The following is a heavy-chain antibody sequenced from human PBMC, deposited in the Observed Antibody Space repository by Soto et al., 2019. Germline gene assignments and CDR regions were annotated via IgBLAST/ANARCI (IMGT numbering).Heavy chain of an antibody. Sequence: SETLSLTCTVSGGSISSGDYYWSWIRQPPGKGLEWIGYIYYSGSTYYNPSLKSRVTISVDTSKNQFSLKLSSVTAADTAVYYCAREGRPRYCSGGSCPAYFDYWGQGTLVTVSS. CDR3: AREGRPRYCSGGSCPAYFDY. J-gene: IGHJ4*02. CDR1: GGSISSGDYY. CDR2: IYYSGST. D-gene: IGHD2-15*01. V-gene: IGHV4-30-4*01.